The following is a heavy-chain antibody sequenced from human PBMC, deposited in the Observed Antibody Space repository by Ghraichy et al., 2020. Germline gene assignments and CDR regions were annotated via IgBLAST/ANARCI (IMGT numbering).Heavy chain of an antibody. CDR1: GGSINISSYY. Sequence: SCTVSGGSINISSYYWGWIRQPPGKGLEWIGNIYYTGRTYYNPSLKSRVTISVDTSTNQFSLKLSSVTAADTAVFYCARSPSFYSDRSGYYYGFDYGGQGLLVTVSS. J-gene: IGHJ4*02. CDR3: ARSPSFYSDRSGYYYGFDY. V-gene: IGHV4-39*01. D-gene: IGHD3-22*01. CDR2: IYYTGRT.